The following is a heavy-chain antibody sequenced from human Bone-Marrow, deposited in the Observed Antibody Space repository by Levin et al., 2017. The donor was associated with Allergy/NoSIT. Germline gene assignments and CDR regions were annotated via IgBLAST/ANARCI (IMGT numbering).Heavy chain of an antibody. V-gene: IGHV1-24*01. J-gene: IGHJ4*02. CDR2: FDPEDGET. CDR1: GYTLTELS. Sequence: GESLKISCKVSGYTLTELSMHWVRQAPGKGLEWMGGFDPEDGETIYAQKFQGRVTMTEDTSTDTAYMELSSLRSEDTAVYYCATYYDSSGYYSVFDYWGQGTLVTVSS. CDR3: ATYYDSSGYYSVFDY. D-gene: IGHD3-22*01.